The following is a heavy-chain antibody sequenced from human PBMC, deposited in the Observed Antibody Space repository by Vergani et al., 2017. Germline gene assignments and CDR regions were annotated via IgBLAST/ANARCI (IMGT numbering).Heavy chain of an antibody. CDR1: GDSISSNNC. D-gene: IGHD3-16*01. V-gene: IGHV4-4*03. J-gene: IGHJ4*02. Sequence: QVQLQESGPGLVKPPGTLSLTCAVSGDSISSNNCWTWVRQPPGKGLGWIGEICHTGDTKYSPSLKSRVTVSVDESRNLFSLRLNSVTAADTAVYYCATIGYRRWGYYFVYWGQGILVTVSS. CDR3: ATIGYRRWGYYFVY. CDR2: ICHTGDT.